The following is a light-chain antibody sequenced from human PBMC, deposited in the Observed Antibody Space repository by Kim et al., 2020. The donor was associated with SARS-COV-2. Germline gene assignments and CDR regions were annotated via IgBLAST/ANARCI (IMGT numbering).Light chain of an antibody. J-gene: IGKJ1*01. V-gene: IGKV3-20*01. CDR2: GAS. CDR1: QSVSSSY. Sequence: PGERATPSCRASQSVSSSYLAWYQQKPCQAPRLLIYGASSRATGIPDRFSGSGSGTDFTLTISRLEPEDFAVYYCQQYGSSLTLTFGQGTKVDI. CDR3: QQYGSSLTLT.